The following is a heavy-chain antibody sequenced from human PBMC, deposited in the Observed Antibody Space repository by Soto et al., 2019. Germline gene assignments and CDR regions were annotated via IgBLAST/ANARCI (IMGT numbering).Heavy chain of an antibody. D-gene: IGHD5-18*01. J-gene: IGHJ6*02. Sequence: EVQLVESGGGLVQPGGSLRLSCAASGFTFRTYWLSWVRQVPGKGLEWVANINQDGSEKNYVDSVKGRFTISRDNAKDSLYLQMSSLRAEDTALYYCARDVSTSWYSYDYHGRDVWGQGTTVTVSS. V-gene: IGHV3-7*05. CDR3: ARDVSTSWYSYDYHGRDV. CDR2: INQDGSEK. CDR1: GFTFRTYW.